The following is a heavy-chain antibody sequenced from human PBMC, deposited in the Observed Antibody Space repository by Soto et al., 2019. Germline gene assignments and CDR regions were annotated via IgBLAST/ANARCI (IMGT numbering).Heavy chain of an antibody. CDR2: INHSGST. CDR1: GGSFSGYY. Sequence: QVQLQQWGAGLLKPSETLSLTCAVYGGSFSGYYWSWIRQPPGKGLEWIGEINHSGSTNYNPSLKSRVTISVGTCKNQFSLKLSSVTAEDAAVYYCARGRYGETDHWCQGTLVTVSS. D-gene: IGHD4-17*01. CDR3: ARGRYGETDH. V-gene: IGHV4-34*01. J-gene: IGHJ4*02.